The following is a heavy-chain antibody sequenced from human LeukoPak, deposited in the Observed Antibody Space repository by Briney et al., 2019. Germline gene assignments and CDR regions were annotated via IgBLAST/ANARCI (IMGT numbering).Heavy chain of an antibody. J-gene: IGHJ4*02. D-gene: IGHD6-19*01. CDR1: GYTFTSYA. CDR2: INPNSGGT. V-gene: IGHV1-2*06. CDR3: ARDSSSGWYDFDY. Sequence: ASVKVSCKASGYTFTSYAMHWVRQAPGQRLEWMGRINPNSGGTNYAQKFQGRVTMTRDTSISTAYMELSRLRSDDTAVYYCARDSSSGWYDFDYWGQGTLVTVSS.